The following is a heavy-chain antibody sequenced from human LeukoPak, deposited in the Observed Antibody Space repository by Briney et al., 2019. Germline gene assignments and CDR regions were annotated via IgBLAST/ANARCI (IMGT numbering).Heavy chain of an antibody. Sequence: PGGSLRLSCAASGFPFSNYGMHWVRQAPGKGLEWVAVIPYNGSNEYYADSVKGRFTISRDNSKNTLYLQMNSLRAEDTAVYYCAKVPHGSSSGGFDYWGQGTLVTVSS. CDR1: GFPFSNYG. D-gene: IGHD6-6*01. V-gene: IGHV3-30*18. CDR2: IPYNGSNE. J-gene: IGHJ4*02. CDR3: AKVPHGSSSGGFDY.